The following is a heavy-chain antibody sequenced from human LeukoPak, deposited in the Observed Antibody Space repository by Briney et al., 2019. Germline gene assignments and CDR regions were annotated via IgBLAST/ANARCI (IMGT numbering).Heavy chain of an antibody. D-gene: IGHD3-22*01. CDR1: GGSISSGDYY. J-gene: IGHJ4*02. Sequence: SQTLSLTCTVSGGSISSGDYYWSWIRQPPGKGLEWIGYIYYSGSTYYNPSLKSRVTISVDTSKNQFSLKLSSVTAADTAVYYCARDQGGYDSSGYLGYWGQGTLVTVSS. CDR3: ARDQGGYDSSGYLGY. CDR2: IYYSGST. V-gene: IGHV4-30-4*08.